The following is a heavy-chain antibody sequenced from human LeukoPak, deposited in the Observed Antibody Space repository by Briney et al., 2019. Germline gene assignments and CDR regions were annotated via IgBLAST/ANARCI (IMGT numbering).Heavy chain of an antibody. J-gene: IGHJ5*02. CDR2: IYNSEIT. CDR3: ARVGTLTRIKGP. D-gene: IGHD4-11*01. V-gene: IGHV4-39*07. Sequence: PSETLSLTCTVSGGSISNYYWGWIRQPPGKGLEWIGSIYNSEITYYNPSLKSRVTISVDTSKNHFSLRLNSVTAADTAVYYCARVGTLTRIKGPWGQGTLVTVSS. CDR1: GGSISNYY.